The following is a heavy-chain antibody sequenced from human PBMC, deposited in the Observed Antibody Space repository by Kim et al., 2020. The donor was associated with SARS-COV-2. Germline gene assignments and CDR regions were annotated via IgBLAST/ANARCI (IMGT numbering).Heavy chain of an antibody. CDR1: GGTFSSYA. Sequence: SVKVSCKASGGTFSSYAISWVRQAPGQGLEWMGGIIPIFGTANYAQKFQGRVTITADESTSTAYMELSSLRSEDTAVYYCASSLRFLEEKYGMDVWGQGTTVTVSS. D-gene: IGHD3-3*01. V-gene: IGHV1-69*13. J-gene: IGHJ6*02. CDR3: ASSLRFLEEKYGMDV. CDR2: IIPIFGTA.